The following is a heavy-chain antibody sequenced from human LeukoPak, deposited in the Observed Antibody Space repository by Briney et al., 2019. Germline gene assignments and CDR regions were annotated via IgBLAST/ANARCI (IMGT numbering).Heavy chain of an antibody. CDR1: GFTFSSHA. D-gene: IGHD2-21*01. CDR3: GKWGIVCGGDCYHAFDI. Sequence: GGSLRLSCAASGFTFSSHALSWVRQAPGKGLEWVSSLSGSGYNTYYADSVKGRFTISRDNSKNTVYLQMNSLRAEDTAVYYCGKWGIVCGGDCYHAFDIWGQGTMVTVSS. CDR2: LSGSGYNT. V-gene: IGHV3-23*01. J-gene: IGHJ3*02.